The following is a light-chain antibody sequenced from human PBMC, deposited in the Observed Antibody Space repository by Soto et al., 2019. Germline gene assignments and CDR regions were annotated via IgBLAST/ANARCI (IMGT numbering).Light chain of an antibody. Sequence: QSVLTQPASVSGYPGQSITISCTGTSSDVGGYNYVSWYQQHPGKAPKLMIYDVSNRPSGVSNRFSGSKSGNTASLTISGLQAEDEADCSSYTSSSTLLYVFGTGTKLTVL. CDR3: SSYTSSSTLLYV. V-gene: IGLV2-14*01. CDR1: SSDVGGYNY. J-gene: IGLJ1*01. CDR2: DVS.